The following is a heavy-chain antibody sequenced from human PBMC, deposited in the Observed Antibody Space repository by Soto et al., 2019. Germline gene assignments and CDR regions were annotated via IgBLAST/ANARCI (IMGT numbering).Heavy chain of an antibody. CDR3: VRRHVSATGIDWFDL. J-gene: IGHJ5*02. CDR2: INAANGDT. V-gene: IGHV1-3*01. CDR1: GYTFTSYG. D-gene: IGHD6-13*01. Sequence: ASVKVSCKASGYTFTSYGIHWVRQAPGKRLEWMGWINAANGDTKYSPKFQGRDTITSDTSASTAYMELSSLRSEDTAVYYCVRRHVSATGIDWFDLWGQGTLVTVSS.